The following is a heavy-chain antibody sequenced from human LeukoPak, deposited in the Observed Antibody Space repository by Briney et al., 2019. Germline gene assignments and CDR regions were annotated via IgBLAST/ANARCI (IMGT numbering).Heavy chain of an antibody. V-gene: IGHV3-21*01. J-gene: IGHJ4*02. D-gene: IGHD3-10*01. CDR2: ISSSSSYI. CDR1: GFTFSSYS. CDR3: LGRAGSYYNEDYFDY. Sequence: GGSLRLSCAASGFTFSSYSMNWVRQAPGKGLEWVSSISSSSSYIYYADSVKGRFTISRDNAKNSLYLQMNSLRAEDTAVDYCLGRAGSYYNEDYFDYWGQGTLVTVSS.